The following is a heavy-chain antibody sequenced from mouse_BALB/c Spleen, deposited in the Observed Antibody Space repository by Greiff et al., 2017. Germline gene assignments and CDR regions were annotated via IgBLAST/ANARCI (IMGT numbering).Heavy chain of an antibody. Sequence: EVKLQESGPGLVKPSQSLSLTCSVTGYSITSGYYWNWIRQFPGNKLEWMGYISYDGSNNYNPSLKNRISITRDTSKNQFFLKLNSVTTEDTATYYCADGGPFAYWGQGTLVTVSA. CDR1: GYSITSGYY. V-gene: IGHV3-6*02. J-gene: IGHJ3*01. CDR3: ADGGPFAY. CDR2: ISYDGSN. D-gene: IGHD3-3*01.